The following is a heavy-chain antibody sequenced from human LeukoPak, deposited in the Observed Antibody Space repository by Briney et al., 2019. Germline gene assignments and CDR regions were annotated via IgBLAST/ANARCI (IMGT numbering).Heavy chain of an antibody. CDR3: ARCHYGPGIHQGAFYI. D-gene: IGHD3-10*01. CDR1: GFIVSSNY. CDR2: IYSGGST. Sequence: GGSLRLSCAASGFIVSSNYMSWVRQAPGKGLEWVSLIYSGGSTYYADSVKGRFTISRDNSKNTVCLQMNSLRAEDTSVYYCARCHYGPGIHQGAFYISGQGTLVTVSS. J-gene: IGHJ3*02. V-gene: IGHV3-53*01.